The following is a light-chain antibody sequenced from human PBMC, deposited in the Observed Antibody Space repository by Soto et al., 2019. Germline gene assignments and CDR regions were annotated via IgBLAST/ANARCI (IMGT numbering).Light chain of an antibody. CDR3: GTWDSSLSAVV. J-gene: IGLJ2*01. CDR2: DNN. CDR1: SSNIGKNY. Sequence: QSVLTQPPSVSAAPGQKVTISCAGSSSNIGKNYVSWYQQLPATAPKLLIYDNNERPSGIPDRFSGSKSGTSATLGITGLQTGDEADYYCGTWDSSLSAVVFGGGTKVTVL. V-gene: IGLV1-51*01.